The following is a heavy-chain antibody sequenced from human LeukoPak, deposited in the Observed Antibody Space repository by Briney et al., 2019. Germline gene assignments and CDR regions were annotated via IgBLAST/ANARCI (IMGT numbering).Heavy chain of an antibody. V-gene: IGHV3-48*04. Sequence: GGSLRLSCAASGFTFSSYSMNWVRQAPGKGLEWVAYISSSSSTIYYADSVKGRFTISRDNAKNSLYLQMNSLRAEDTAVYYCARGNAYSSSWYPPDYWGQGTLVTVSS. D-gene: IGHD6-13*01. J-gene: IGHJ4*02. CDR3: ARGNAYSSSWYPPDY. CDR1: GFTFSSYS. CDR2: ISSSSSTI.